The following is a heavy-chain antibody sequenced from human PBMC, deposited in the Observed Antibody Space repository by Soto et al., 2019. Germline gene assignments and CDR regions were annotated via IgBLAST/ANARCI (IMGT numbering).Heavy chain of an antibody. V-gene: IGHV1-2*04. CDR2: INPNSGGT. CDR3: ARGVGGIAPDR. D-gene: IGHD3-16*02. Sequence: QLQRVRSGVEVKKPGASVKVSSKASGYTFTGSYMHWVRQAPGQGLEWMGWINPNSGGTNYAQKFQGWVTMTRDTSISTAYMELSRLRSDDTAVYYCARGVGGIAPDRWGQGTLVTVSS. J-gene: IGHJ4*02. CDR1: GYTFTGSY.